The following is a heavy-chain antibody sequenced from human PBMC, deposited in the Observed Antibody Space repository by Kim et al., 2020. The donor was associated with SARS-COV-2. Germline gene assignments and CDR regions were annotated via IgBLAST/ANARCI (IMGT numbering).Heavy chain of an antibody. CDR3: ANEPTLYYDSSGYYSVDRAYLGAFDI. D-gene: IGHD3-22*01. V-gene: IGHV3-33*06. Sequence: GGSLRLSCAASGFTFSSYAMHWVRQAPGKGLEWVAVIWYDGSNKYYADSVKGRFTISRDNSKNTLYLQMNSLRAEDTAVYYCANEPTLYYDSSGYYSVDRAYLGAFDIWGQGTMVTVSS. CDR1: GFTFSSYA. CDR2: IWYDGSNK. J-gene: IGHJ3*02.